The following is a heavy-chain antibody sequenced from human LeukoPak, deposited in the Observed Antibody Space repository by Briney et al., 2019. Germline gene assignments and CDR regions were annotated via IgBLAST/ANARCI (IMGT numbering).Heavy chain of an antibody. CDR2: IYYSGST. Sequence: SETLSLTCTVSGGSISSYYWSWIRQPPGKGLEWIGYIYYSGSTNYNPSLKSRVTISVDTSKNQFSLKLSSVTAADTAVYYCARGNYGAVYYFDYWGQGTLVTVSS. D-gene: IGHD4-17*01. J-gene: IGHJ4*02. CDR3: ARGNYGAVYYFDY. CDR1: GGSISSYY. V-gene: IGHV4-59*01.